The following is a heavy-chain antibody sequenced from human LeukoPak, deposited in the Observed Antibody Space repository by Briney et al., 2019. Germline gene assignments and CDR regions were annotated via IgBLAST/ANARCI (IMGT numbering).Heavy chain of an antibody. V-gene: IGHV5-51*01. CDR2: IYPGDSDT. CDR3: ARGESELPLPYSDY. D-gene: IGHD1-26*01. J-gene: IGHJ4*02. Sequence: IIYPGDSDTRYSPSFQGQVTISADKSISTAYLQWSSLKASDTAMYYCARGESELPLPYSDYWGQGTLVTVSS.